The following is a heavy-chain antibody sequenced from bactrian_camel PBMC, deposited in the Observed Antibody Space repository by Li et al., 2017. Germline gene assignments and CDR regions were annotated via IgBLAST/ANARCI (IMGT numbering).Heavy chain of an antibody. V-gene: IGHV3S53*01. J-gene: IGHJ4*01. Sequence: QVQLVESGGGSVQDGGSLRLSCRASGITFAESGRGWYRQAPGGRCELVSSISSDGSTYYADFVKGRFTISEDNDKNTWYLQMNSLKPQDTAVYYCTADLLKVEEQLITHGALSCDWTQGTQVTVS. D-gene: IGHD1*01. CDR2: ISSDGST. CDR3: TADLLKVEEQLITHGALSCD. CDR1: GITFAESG.